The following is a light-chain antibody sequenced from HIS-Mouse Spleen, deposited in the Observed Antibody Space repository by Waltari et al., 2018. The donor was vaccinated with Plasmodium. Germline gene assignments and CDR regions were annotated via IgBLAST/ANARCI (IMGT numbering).Light chain of an antibody. Sequence: SYELTQPSPVSVSPGQTARITCSGDVLAKKYARWFQQKPGQARVLVVYKDSERPSGIPERVSGASSRNTVTLPISGAQVEEEADYYCYSAADNNLVFGGGTKLTVL. CDR2: KDS. CDR3: YSAADNNLV. CDR1: VLAKKY. J-gene: IGLJ3*02. V-gene: IGLV3-27*01.